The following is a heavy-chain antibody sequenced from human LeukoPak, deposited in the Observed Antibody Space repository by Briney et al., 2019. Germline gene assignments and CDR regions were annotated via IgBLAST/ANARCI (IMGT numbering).Heavy chain of an antibody. CDR3: ALAGAATDYYYYYGMDV. CDR2: IYHSGST. Sequence: SETLSLTCTVSGYSISSGYYWGWIRQPPGKGLEWIGSIYHSGSTYYNPFLKSRVTISVDTSKNQFSLKLSSVTAADTAVYYCALAGAATDYYYYYGMDVWGQGTTVTVSS. CDR1: GYSISSGYY. J-gene: IGHJ6*02. D-gene: IGHD7-27*01. V-gene: IGHV4-38-2*02.